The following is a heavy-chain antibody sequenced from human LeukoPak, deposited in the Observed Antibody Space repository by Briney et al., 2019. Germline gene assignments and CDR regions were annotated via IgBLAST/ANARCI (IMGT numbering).Heavy chain of an antibody. CDR1: RVSISSGGHY. CDR3: ARGTLRLFDY. V-gene: IGHV4-31*03. Sequence: SQTLSLTCTVSRVSISSGGHYWRWIRQHPAKGLEWIGYIYYSGSAYYNPSLESRVTISIDTSKNQFSLMLTSVTAADTAVYFCARGTLRLFDYWGQGTLVTVSS. D-gene: IGHD5/OR15-5a*01. CDR2: IYYSGSA. J-gene: IGHJ4*02.